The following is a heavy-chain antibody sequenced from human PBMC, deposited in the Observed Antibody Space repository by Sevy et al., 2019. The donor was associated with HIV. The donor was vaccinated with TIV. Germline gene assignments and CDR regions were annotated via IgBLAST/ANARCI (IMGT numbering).Heavy chain of an antibody. Sequence: GGSLRLSCAASGFTFSSYWMHWVRHAPGKGLVWVSRIDTDGRGTTYADSVKGRFTISRDNAKNTLYLQMNSLRAEDTAVYYCTSSKGSSVYHGYYWGQGTLVTVSS. J-gene: IGHJ4*02. D-gene: IGHD3-22*01. CDR3: TSSKGSSVYHGYY. V-gene: IGHV3-74*01. CDR2: IDTDGRGT. CDR1: GFTFSSYW.